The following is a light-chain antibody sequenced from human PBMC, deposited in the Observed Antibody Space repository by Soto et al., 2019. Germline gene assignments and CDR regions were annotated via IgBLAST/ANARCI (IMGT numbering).Light chain of an antibody. V-gene: IGKV3-20*01. CDR1: QSVSSSY. CDR2: GAS. J-gene: IGKJ1*01. Sequence: EIVLTQSPGTLSLSPGERATLSCRASQSVSSSYLAWYQQKPGQAPRLLIYGASSRATGIPDRFSGSGSGPDFTLTISRLEPEDFAVYYCQQYRSSPPWTFGQGTKVEIK. CDR3: QQYRSSPPWT.